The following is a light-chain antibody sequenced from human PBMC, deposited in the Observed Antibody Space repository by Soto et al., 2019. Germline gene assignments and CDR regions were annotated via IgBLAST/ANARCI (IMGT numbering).Light chain of an antibody. CDR2: GAS. CDR1: QSVDTK. J-gene: IGKJ2*01. V-gene: IGKV3-15*01. Sequence: ETVMTQSPATLSVSPGERATLSCRASQSVDTKLAWYQHKPGQAPRLLIYGASTRATGLPAMYSGSGSGTEFTLTISSMQSEDFAVYFCQQYNNWYTYGQGTKLEIK. CDR3: QQYNNWYT.